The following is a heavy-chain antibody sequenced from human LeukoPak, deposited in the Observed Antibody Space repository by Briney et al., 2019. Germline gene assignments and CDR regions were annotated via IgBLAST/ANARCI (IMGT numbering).Heavy chain of an antibody. CDR1: GFTFSSSA. CDR3: ARVPNNGYSSSSMAFDY. D-gene: IGHD6-6*01. Sequence: GGSLRLSCAASGFTFSSSAMSWVRQAPGKGLEWVSSISSSSSYIYYADSVKGRFTISRDNAKNSPYLQMNSLRAEDTAVYYCARVPNNGYSSSSMAFDYWGQGTLVTVSS. V-gene: IGHV3-21*01. CDR2: ISSSSSYI. J-gene: IGHJ4*02.